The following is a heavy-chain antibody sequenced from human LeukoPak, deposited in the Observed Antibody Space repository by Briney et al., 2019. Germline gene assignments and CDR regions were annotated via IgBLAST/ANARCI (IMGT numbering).Heavy chain of an antibody. CDR2: IKQDGNDK. V-gene: IGHV3-7*01. D-gene: IGHD4-17*01. CDR3: ARETVDGDYMSDYFGY. Sequence: GGSLRLSCAASGFTFSNYWMSWVRQAPGKGLEWVANIKQDGNDKYYVDSVKGRFTISRDNAKSSLYLQMNSLRVEDTAVYYCARETVDGDYMSDYFGYWGQGTLVTVSS. J-gene: IGHJ4*02. CDR1: GFTFSNYW.